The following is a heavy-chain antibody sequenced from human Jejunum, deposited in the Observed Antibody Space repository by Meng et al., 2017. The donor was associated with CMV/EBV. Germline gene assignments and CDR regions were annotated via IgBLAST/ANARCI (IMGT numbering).Heavy chain of an antibody. CDR1: LSEYT. V-gene: IGHV3-21*01. D-gene: IGHD3-16*01. CDR3: ARVALFGVVPGHMDY. Sequence: LSEYTMGWDRQAPGKGLEWGACASGSSSYIYYSNSVEGRFTISRDNAKNSLYLQMNSLRAEDTAVYYCARVALFGVVPGHMDYWGQGTLVTVSS. CDR2: ASGSSSYI. J-gene: IGHJ4*02.